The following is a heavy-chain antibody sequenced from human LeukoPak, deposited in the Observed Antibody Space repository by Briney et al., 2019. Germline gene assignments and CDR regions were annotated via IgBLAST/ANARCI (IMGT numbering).Heavy chain of an antibody. Sequence: GGSLRLSCVASGFTFNNYAMSWVRQAPGRGLEWASSTAGSGISKDYADSVKGRFTISRDNAKNTVYLEMNSLSVEDTATYYCIRDFRSADLWGQGTLVTVTS. J-gene: IGHJ5*02. CDR3: IRDFRSADL. CDR1: GFTFNNYA. D-gene: IGHD5-24*01. V-gene: IGHV3-23*01. CDR2: TAGSGISK.